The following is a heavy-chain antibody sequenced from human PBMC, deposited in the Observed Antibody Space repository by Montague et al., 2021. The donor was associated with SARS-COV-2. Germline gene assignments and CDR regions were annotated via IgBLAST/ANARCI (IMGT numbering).Heavy chain of an antibody. J-gene: IGHJ5*02. CDR1: GFTFSSYA. Sequence: SLRLSCAASGFTFSSYAMSWVRQAPGKGLEWVSAISGGGGSTYYADSVKGRFTISRDNSKNTLYLQMNSLRAEDTAVYYCAKDRIVVVVAALFDPWGQGTLVTVSS. V-gene: IGHV3-23*01. CDR2: ISGGGGST. D-gene: IGHD2-15*01. CDR3: AKDRIVVVVAALFDP.